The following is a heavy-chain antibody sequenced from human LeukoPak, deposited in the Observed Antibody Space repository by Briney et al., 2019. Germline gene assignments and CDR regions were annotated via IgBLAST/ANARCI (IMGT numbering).Heavy chain of an antibody. CDR1: GYTFTSYG. CDR2: ISAYNGNT. Sequence: ASVTVSCTASGYTFTSYGISWVRQAPGQGLEWMGWISAYNGNTDYAQKLQGRVTMTTDTSTSTAYMELRSLRSDNTAVYYCARATWIQLWHFDYWGQGTLVTVSS. CDR3: ARATWIQLWHFDY. J-gene: IGHJ4*02. D-gene: IGHD5-18*01. V-gene: IGHV1-18*01.